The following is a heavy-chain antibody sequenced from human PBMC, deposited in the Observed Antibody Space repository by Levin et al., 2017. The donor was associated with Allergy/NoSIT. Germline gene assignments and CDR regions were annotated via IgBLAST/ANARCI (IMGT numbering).Heavy chain of an antibody. J-gene: IGHJ4*02. D-gene: IGHD3-10*01. V-gene: IGHV4-39*07. CDR2: VYYTGSS. CDR3: AREDGTGSHGSDY. Sequence: TLSLTCTVSGGSISNNNYYWGWVRQPPGKGLEWIGSVYYTGSSYPNPSLGSRVTISIDTSKNQFSLRLSSVTAADTAVYYCAREDGTGSHGSDYWGQGTLVTVSS. CDR1: GGSISNNNYY.